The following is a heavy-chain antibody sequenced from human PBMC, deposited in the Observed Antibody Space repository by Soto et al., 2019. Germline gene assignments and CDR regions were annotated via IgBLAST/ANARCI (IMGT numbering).Heavy chain of an antibody. CDR2: ISWNSGSI. D-gene: IGHD2-8*01. J-gene: IGHJ6*02. Sequence: DVQLVESGGGLVQPGRSLRLSCAASGFTFDDYAMHWVRQAPGKGLEWVSGISWNSGSIGYADSVKGRFTISRDNAKNSLYLQMNSLRAEDTALYYCAKGSNGYYYYGMDVWGQGTTVTVSS. CDR1: GFTFDDYA. CDR3: AKGSNGYYYYGMDV. V-gene: IGHV3-9*01.